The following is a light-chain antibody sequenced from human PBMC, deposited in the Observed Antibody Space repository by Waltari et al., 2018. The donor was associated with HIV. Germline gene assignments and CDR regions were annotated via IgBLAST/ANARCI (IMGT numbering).Light chain of an antibody. Sequence: SYELTQPTSVSVSPGQTARITCSGDALPKQYTYWYKQKPGQAQVLVIYKDSERPSGIPERFSGSNSGTTVTLTISGVQAEDEADYYCQSADSSGSPYVVFGGGTKLTVL. CDR2: KDS. J-gene: IGLJ2*01. CDR1: ALPKQY. V-gene: IGLV3-25*03. CDR3: QSADSSGSPYVV.